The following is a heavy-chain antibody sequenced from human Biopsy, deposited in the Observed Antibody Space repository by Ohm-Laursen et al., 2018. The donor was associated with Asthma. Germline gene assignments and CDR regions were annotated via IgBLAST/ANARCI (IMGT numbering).Heavy chain of an antibody. D-gene: IGHD2-2*01. V-gene: IGHV1-69*13. Sequence: SVKVSCKSLGGTFNTYVIGWVRQAPGQGPEWMGGINSVFGTTTYPQKFQDRVTITADDSTSTVYMELSSLKSEDTAVYYCARKAGSCISRTCYSLDFWGQGTLVTVSS. J-gene: IGHJ4*02. CDR1: GGTFNTYV. CDR2: INSVFGTT. CDR3: ARKAGSCISRTCYSLDF.